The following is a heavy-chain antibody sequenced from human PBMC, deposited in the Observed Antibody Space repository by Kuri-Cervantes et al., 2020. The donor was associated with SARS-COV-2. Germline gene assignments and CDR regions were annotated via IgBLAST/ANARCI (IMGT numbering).Heavy chain of an antibody. CDR1: GFTFSDYD. J-gene: IGHJ3*02. V-gene: IGHV3-11*04. D-gene: IGHD2-21*02. Sequence: GGSLRLSCAASGFTFSDYDMTWIRQAPGKGLEWVSYISSSGSTIYYADSVKGRFTISRDNAKNSLYLQMNSLRDEDTAVYYCATSTPISIRYCGGGCNKGAFDIWGQGTKVTVSS. CDR3: ATSTPISIRYCGGGCNKGAFDI. CDR2: ISSSGSTI.